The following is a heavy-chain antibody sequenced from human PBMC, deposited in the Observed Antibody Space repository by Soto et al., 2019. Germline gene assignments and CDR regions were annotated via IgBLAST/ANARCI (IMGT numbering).Heavy chain of an antibody. D-gene: IGHD3-10*01. CDR1: GGSISSSSYY. V-gene: IGHV4-39*01. Sequence: PSETLSLTCTVSGGSISSSSYYWSWIRQPPGKGLAWIGSIYYSGSTYYNPSLKSRITVSVDTSSNQFSLKLSSVTAADTAVYYCARHGVASGSGSYRTSYGMDVWGQGTTVTVS. CDR2: IYYSGST. J-gene: IGHJ6*02. CDR3: ARHGVASGSGSYRTSYGMDV.